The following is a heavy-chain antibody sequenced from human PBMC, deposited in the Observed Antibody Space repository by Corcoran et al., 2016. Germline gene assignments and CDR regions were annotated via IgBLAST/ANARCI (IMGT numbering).Heavy chain of an antibody. CDR2: IYYSGST. CDR1: GGSISSSSYY. V-gene: IGHV4-39*07. D-gene: IGHD6-19*01. J-gene: IGHJ4*02. CDR3: ARDLYSGWSNYFDY. Sequence: QLQLQESGPGLVKPSETLSLTCTVSGGSISSSSYYWGWIRQPPGKGLEWSGSIYYSGSTYYNPSLKSRVTISVDTPKNQFARKLSSVTAADTAVYYCARDLYSGWSNYFDYWGQGTLVTGSS.